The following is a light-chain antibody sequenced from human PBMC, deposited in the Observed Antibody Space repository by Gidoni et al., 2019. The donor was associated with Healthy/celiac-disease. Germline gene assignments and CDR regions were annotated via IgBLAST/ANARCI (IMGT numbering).Light chain of an antibody. CDR3: QQYNNWPPLFT. Sequence: EIVMTQSPATLSVSPGERATLSCRASQSVCSNSAWYQQKPGQAPRLLIYGASTSATGIPARFSGSGSGTEFTLTNSSLQSEDFAVYYCQQYNNWPPLFTFGPGTKVDIK. V-gene: IGKV3-15*01. J-gene: IGKJ3*01. CDR2: GAS. CDR1: QSVCSN.